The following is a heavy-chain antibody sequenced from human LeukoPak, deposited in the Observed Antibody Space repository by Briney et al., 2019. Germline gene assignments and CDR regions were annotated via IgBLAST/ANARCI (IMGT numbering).Heavy chain of an antibody. D-gene: IGHD6-6*01. J-gene: IGHJ3*02. CDR2: VHGDGSRA. V-gene: IGHV3-74*01. Sequence: GGSLRLSCAASGFSLTGSWIHWVRQAPGKGLVWVSRVHGDGSRASYADSVKGRFTISRDTAKNSLHLQMNSLRAEDTAVYYCAKGSSRPPNAFDIWGQGTLVTVSS. CDR1: GFSLTGSW. CDR3: AKGSSRPPNAFDI.